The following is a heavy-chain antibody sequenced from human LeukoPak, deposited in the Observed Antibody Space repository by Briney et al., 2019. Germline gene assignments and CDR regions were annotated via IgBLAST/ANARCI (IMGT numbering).Heavy chain of an antibody. CDR3: ARDGDSSGWYPFDP. CDR2: IYHSGST. J-gene: IGHJ5*02. V-gene: IGHV4-38-2*02. CDR1: GYSISSGYF. Sequence: SETLSLTCTVSGYSISSGYFWGWVRQPPGKGLEWIGSIYHSGSTSYNPSLKSRLTISVDTSKNQFSLKLSSVTAADTAVYYCARDGDSSGWYPFDPWGQGTLVTVSS. D-gene: IGHD6-19*01.